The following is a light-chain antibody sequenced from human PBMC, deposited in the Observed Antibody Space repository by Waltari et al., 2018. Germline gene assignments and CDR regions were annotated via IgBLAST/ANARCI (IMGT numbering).Light chain of an antibody. CDR1: QILLYGEGRNY. J-gene: IGKJ1*01. CDR2: IGS. Sequence: DIVMTQSPLSLSVTPGEPASISCRSSQILLYGEGRNYLGWYLQKPGQPPQLLMYIGSNRASGVPDRFSGSGSGTYFTLKISRVEAEDVGVYYCQQYGKSVWTFGQGTKVEIK. CDR3: QQYGKSVWT. V-gene: IGKV2-28*01.